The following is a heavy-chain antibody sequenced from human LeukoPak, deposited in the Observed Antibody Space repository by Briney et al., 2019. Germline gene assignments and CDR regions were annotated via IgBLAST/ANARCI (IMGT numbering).Heavy chain of an antibody. CDR3: ARAGDSSTYYQYYFDY. V-gene: IGHV3-23*01. CDR2: ITGRST. Sequence: GGSLRLSCAASGFTFSNYAMSWVRQAPGKGLEWVSGITGRSTYYADSVKGRFTISRDISKNTLYVQMNSLRAEDTAVYYCARAGDSSTYYQYYFDYWGQGTLVTVSS. CDR1: GFTFSNYA. D-gene: IGHD3-22*01. J-gene: IGHJ4*02.